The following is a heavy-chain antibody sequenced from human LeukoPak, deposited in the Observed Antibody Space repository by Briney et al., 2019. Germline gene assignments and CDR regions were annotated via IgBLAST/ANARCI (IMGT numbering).Heavy chain of an antibody. Sequence: ASVKVFCKASGYTFTGYYMHWVRQAPGQGLEWMGWINPNSGGTNYAQKFQGRVTMTRDTSISTAYMELSRLRSDDTAVYYCARGFGGISLRTNDWGQGTLVAVSS. CDR2: INPNSGGT. CDR1: GYTFTGYY. V-gene: IGHV1-2*02. CDR3: ARGFGGISLRTND. D-gene: IGHD3-16*01. J-gene: IGHJ4*02.